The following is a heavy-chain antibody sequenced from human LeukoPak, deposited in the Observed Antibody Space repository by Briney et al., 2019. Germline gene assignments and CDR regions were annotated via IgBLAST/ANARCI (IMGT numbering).Heavy chain of an antibody. D-gene: IGHD6-13*01. V-gene: IGHV4-59*01. CDR1: GGSISSYY. J-gene: IGHJ5*02. CDR3: ARARYSSSWYRGRNWFDP. CDR2: IYYSGST. Sequence: SETLSLTCTVSGGSISSYYWSWIRQPPGKGLEWIGYIYYSGSTNYNPSLKSRVAISVDTSKNQFSLKLSSVTAADTAVYYCARARYSSSWYRGRNWFDPWGQGTLVTVSS.